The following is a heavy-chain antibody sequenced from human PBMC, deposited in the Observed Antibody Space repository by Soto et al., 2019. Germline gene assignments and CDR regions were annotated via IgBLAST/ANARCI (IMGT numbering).Heavy chain of an antibody. J-gene: IGHJ1*01. Sequence: QVQLVQSGAEVKKPGSSVKVSCKASGGTFSSYAISWVRQAPGQGLEWMGGIIPIFGTANYAQNFQGRVTINADEATVTAYMELSSLRSEDKAVYYCAREAQTAEYFQHWGQGTLVTVSS. CDR1: GGTFSSYA. CDR3: AREAQTAEYFQH. V-gene: IGHV1-69*01. CDR2: IIPIFGTA.